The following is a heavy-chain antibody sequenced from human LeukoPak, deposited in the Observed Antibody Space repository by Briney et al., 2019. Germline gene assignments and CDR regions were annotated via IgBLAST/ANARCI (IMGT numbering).Heavy chain of an antibody. CDR1: GFTFSSYA. CDR3: AREHSSGYRDAFDI. D-gene: IGHD3-22*01. J-gene: IGHJ3*02. Sequence: GGSLRLSCAASGFTFSSYAMHWVRQAPGKGLEWVAVISYDGSNKYYADSVKGRFTISRDNSKNTLYLQMNSLRAEDTAVYYCAREHSSGYRDAFDIWGQGTMVTVSS. CDR2: ISYDGSNK. V-gene: IGHV3-30*01.